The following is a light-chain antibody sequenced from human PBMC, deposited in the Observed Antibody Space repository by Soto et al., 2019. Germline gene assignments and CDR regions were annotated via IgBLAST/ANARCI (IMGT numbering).Light chain of an antibody. CDR1: SSDVGGYNY. Sequence: QSALTQAASVSGSPGQSITISCTGTSSDVGGYNYVSWYQQFPGKVPKLLIYNVSNRPSGVSNRFSGSKSGNTASLTISGPQAEDEADYFCTSSTSGSLYVFGTGTKLTVL. CDR2: NVS. V-gene: IGLV2-14*01. CDR3: TSSTSGSLYV. J-gene: IGLJ1*01.